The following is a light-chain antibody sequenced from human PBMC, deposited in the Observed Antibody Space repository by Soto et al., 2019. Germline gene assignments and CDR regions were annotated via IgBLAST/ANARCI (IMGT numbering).Light chain of an antibody. CDR2: NND. CDR1: SSNIGANT. V-gene: IGLV1-44*01. Sequence: QSVLTQPPSASGTPGQRVTISCSGSSSNIGANTVNWYQQLPGTAPKLLISNNDHRPSGVPDRFSGSKSGTSASLAISGLQSEDDADYYCAAWDDSLYGRVFGSGTKLTVL. CDR3: AAWDDSLYGRV. J-gene: IGLJ1*01.